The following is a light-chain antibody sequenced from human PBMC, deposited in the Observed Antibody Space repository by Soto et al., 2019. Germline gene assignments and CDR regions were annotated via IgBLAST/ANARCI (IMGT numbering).Light chain of an antibody. CDR3: GTWDSSLSDYNYV. CDR2: DNN. CDR1: DSNIGNNY. J-gene: IGLJ1*01. Sequence: QSVLTQPPSVSAAPGQKVTISCSGSDSNIGNNYVSWYQQLPRTAPKLLIYDNNKRPSGIPDRFSGSKSGTSATLGITGLQTGDEADYYCGTWDSSLSDYNYVFGTGTKVTVL. V-gene: IGLV1-51*01.